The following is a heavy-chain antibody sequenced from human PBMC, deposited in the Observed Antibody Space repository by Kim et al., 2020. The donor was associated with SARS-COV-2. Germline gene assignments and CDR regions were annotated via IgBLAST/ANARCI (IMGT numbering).Heavy chain of an antibody. J-gene: IGHJ6*02. V-gene: IGHV3-21*01. Sequence: YADSLKGRFTISRDNAKNSLYVHMNSLSAEDTAVYYCARDPPGDSGMDVWGQGTTVTVSS. CDR3: ARDPPGDSGMDV. D-gene: IGHD4-17*01.